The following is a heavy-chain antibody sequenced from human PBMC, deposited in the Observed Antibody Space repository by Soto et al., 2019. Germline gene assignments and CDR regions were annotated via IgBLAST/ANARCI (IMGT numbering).Heavy chain of an antibody. CDR1: GGSFSGYQ. Sequence: QVQLQQWGAGLLKPSETLSLTCAVYGGSFSGYQWTWIRQTPGKRLEWIGEINDSGNINYNPSLKSRVTILVDTPKKHICLKLSSVTAAETAVYYCARGLILWFAKFSRRGGYYYYMDVWGKGPTVTASS. V-gene: IGHV4-34*01. J-gene: IGHJ6*03. D-gene: IGHD3-10*01. CDR3: ARGLILWFAKFSRRGGYYYYMDV. CDR2: INDSGNI.